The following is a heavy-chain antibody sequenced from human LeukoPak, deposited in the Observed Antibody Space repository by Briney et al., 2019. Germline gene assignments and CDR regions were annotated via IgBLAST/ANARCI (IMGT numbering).Heavy chain of an antibody. CDR2: ISSNGGST. J-gene: IGHJ3*02. V-gene: IGHV3-64*01. Sequence: GGSLRLSCAASGLTFSSYAMHCVRHPPGKGLGYVSAISSNGGSTYYANSVKGRFAISRDNSKNTLYLQMGSLRAEDMAVEYCAREGASGDSGSSHHPGDDAFDIWGQGTMVTVSS. CDR1: GLTFSSYA. D-gene: IGHD1-26*01. CDR3: AREGASGDSGSSHHPGDDAFDI.